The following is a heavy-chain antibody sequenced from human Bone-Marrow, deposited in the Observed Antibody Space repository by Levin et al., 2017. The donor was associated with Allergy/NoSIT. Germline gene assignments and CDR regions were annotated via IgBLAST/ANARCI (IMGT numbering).Heavy chain of an antibody. Sequence: PSETLSLTCAVYGGPFTGYYWTWIRQPPGKGLEWIGEINHTGRTNYNPSLRGRVTMSVDTSKNQFSLKLNSMTAADTAVYFCAVGYFNYYGMDVWGQGTTVTVSS. V-gene: IGHV4-34*01. J-gene: IGHJ6*02. CDR2: INHTGRT. CDR1: GGPFTGYY. CDR3: AVGYFNYYGMDV.